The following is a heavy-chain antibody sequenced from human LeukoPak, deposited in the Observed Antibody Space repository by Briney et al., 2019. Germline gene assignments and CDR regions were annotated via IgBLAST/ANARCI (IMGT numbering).Heavy chain of an antibody. J-gene: IGHJ2*01. Sequence: ASVKVSCRASGYTFTAHYIHWVRQAPGQGLEWMGWIDPNSGGTNYAQKFLGSVTMTGDTSINTAFMELSRLRSDDTAIFYCARGRGTTMVRGVITNYFDLWGRGSLVTVSS. CDR2: IDPNSGGT. CDR1: GYTFTAHY. CDR3: ARGRGTTMVRGVITNYFDL. V-gene: IGHV1-2*02. D-gene: IGHD3-10*01.